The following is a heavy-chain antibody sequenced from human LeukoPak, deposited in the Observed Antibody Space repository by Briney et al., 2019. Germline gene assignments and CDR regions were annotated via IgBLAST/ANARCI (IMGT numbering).Heavy chain of an antibody. CDR2: INPSGGST. V-gene: IGHV1-46*01. J-gene: IGHJ6*02. CDR3: ARDEATVRKYYYGMDV. CDR1: GYTFTSYY. Sequence: ASVKVSCKASGYTFTSYYMHWARQAPGQGLEWMGIINPSGGSTSYAQKFQGRVTMTRDTSTSTAYMELSSLRSEDTAVYYCARDEATVRKYYYGMDVWGQGTTVTVSS. D-gene: IGHD4-11*01.